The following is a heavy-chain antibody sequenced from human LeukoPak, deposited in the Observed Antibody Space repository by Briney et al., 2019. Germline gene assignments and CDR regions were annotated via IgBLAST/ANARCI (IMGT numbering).Heavy chain of an antibody. Sequence: GGSLRLSCAASGFTFSDYYMSWIRQAPGKGLEWVSYISSSGSTIYYADSVKGRFTISRDNAKNSLYLQMNSLRAEDTAVYYCARTIGYCSGVSCYPEYFQHWGQGTLVTVSS. CDR3: ARTIGYCSGVSCYPEYFQH. J-gene: IGHJ1*01. D-gene: IGHD2-15*01. CDR1: GFTFSDYY. CDR2: ISSSGSTI. V-gene: IGHV3-11*04.